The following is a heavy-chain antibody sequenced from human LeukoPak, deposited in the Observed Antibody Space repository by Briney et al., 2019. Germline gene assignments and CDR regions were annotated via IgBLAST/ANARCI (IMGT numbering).Heavy chain of an antibody. D-gene: IGHD3-16*01. J-gene: IGHJ3*02. CDR3: ARERSAFDI. CDR2: INSDGSST. V-gene: IGHV3-74*01. CDR1: EFSVGSNY. Sequence: GGSLRLSCAASEFSVGSNYMTWVRQAPGKGLVWVSRINSDGSSTSYADSVKGRFTISRDNAKNTLYLQMNSLRAEDTAVYYCARERSAFDIWGQGTMVTVSS.